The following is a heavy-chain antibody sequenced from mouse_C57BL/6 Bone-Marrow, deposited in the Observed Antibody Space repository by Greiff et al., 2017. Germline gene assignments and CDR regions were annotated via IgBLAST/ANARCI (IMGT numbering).Heavy chain of an antibody. J-gene: IGHJ1*03. V-gene: IGHV1-7*01. CDR1: GYTFTSYW. CDR2: IYPSSGYT. Sequence: VQLQQSGAELVKPGASVKLSCKASGYTFTSYWMHWVKQRPGQGLEWIGYIYPSSGYTKYKQKFKDKATLTADKSSSTAYMQLSSLTYEDSAVYCYARAYYGYYDWYFDVWGTGTTVTVSS. CDR3: ARAYYGYYDWYFDV. D-gene: IGHD2-3*01.